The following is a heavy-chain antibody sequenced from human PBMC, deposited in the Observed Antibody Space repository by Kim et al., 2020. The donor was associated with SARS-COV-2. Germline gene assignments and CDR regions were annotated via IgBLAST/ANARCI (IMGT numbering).Heavy chain of an antibody. CDR3: ARESSGYDPSYYYYYGMDV. CDR2: ISSSSSYI. V-gene: IGHV3-21*01. CDR1: GFTFSSYS. J-gene: IGHJ6*02. Sequence: GGSLRLSCAASGFTFSSYSMNWVRQAPGKGLEWVSSISSSSSYIYYADSVKGRFTISRDNAKNSLYLQMNSLRAEDTAVYYCARESSGYDPSYYYYYGMDVWGQGTTVTVSS. D-gene: IGHD3-22*01.